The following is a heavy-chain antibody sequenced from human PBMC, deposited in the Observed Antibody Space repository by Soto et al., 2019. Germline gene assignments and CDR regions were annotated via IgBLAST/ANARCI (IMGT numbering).Heavy chain of an antibody. CDR3: ATGSGPHCSSSSCYPY. V-gene: IGHV4-31*03. Sequence: QVQLQESGPGLVKPSQTLSLTCTVSGDSISSGGYYWSWIRQHPGKGLEWIGYIYYSGSTYYNPSLKSRLTISVDTSNNQFSLKLSSVTAADTALYYCATGSGPHCSSSSCYPYWGQGTLVTVSS. CDR1: GDSISSGGYY. D-gene: IGHD2-2*01. J-gene: IGHJ4*02. CDR2: IYYSGST.